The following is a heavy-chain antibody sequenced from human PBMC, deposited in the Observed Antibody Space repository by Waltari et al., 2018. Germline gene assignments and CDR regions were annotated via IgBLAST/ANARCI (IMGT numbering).Heavy chain of an antibody. J-gene: IGHJ6*02. CDR3: TRDLFSSSSDYYYYGMDV. V-gene: IGHV3-49*03. Sequence: EVQLVESGGGLVQPGRSLRLSCTASGFTFGAYAMRWFRQAPGQGLEWVGFIRSKAYGGTTEYAASVKGRFTISRDDSKSIAYLQMNSLKTEDTAVYYCTRDLFSSSSDYYYYGMDVWGQGTTVTVSS. D-gene: IGHD6-6*01. CDR1: GFTFGAYA. CDR2: IRSKAYGGTT.